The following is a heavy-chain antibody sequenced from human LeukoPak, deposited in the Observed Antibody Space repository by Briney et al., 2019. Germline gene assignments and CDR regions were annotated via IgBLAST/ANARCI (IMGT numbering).Heavy chain of an antibody. V-gene: IGHV3-30*04. Sequence: GGSLRLSCAASGFTFSSYAMHWVRQAPGEGLEWAAVISYDGSNKYYADSVKGRFTISGDNSKNTLYLQMNSLRAEDTAVYYCARDCYQPVLLNYYYGMDVWGQGTTVTVSS. CDR1: GFTFSSYA. J-gene: IGHJ6*02. CDR3: ARDCYQPVLLNYYYGMDV. CDR2: ISYDGSNK. D-gene: IGHD3-10*01.